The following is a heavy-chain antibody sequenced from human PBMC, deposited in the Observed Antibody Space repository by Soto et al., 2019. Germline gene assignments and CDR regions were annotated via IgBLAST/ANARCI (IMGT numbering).Heavy chain of an antibody. CDR1: GFIFSNYV. J-gene: IGHJ4*02. CDR2: ISDSGGIS. Sequence: GGSLRLSCAASGFIFSNYVMSWVRQAPGKGLEWVSSISDSGGISYYADSVKGRFTISRDNSKNTLYLQMNSLRAEDTAIYYCAKRPRALLTFDYWGQGTLVTVSS. CDR3: AKRPRALLTFDY. D-gene: IGHD1-26*01. V-gene: IGHV3-23*01.